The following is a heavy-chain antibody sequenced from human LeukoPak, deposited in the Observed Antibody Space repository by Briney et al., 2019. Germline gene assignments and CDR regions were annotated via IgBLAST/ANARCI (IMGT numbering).Heavy chain of an antibody. CDR3: ARHAPSANENGFDY. Sequence: SETLSLTCAVYGGSFSGYFWSWIRQPPGTGLEWIGEINHSGSTNYNSGSTNYNPSLKSRVAISLDTSKNQFSLRLSSVTAADTAVYYCARHAPSANENGFDYWGQGTLVTVSS. D-gene: IGHD5-12*01. CDR2: INHSGSTNYNSGST. J-gene: IGHJ4*02. CDR1: GGSFSGYF. V-gene: IGHV4-34*01.